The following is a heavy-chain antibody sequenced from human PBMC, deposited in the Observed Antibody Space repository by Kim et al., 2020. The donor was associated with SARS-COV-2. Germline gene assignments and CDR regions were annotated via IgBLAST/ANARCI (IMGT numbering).Heavy chain of an antibody. D-gene: IGHD6-19*01. Sequence: SRDNAKNTLYLQMNSLRAEDTAVYYCARDAAVAGPSDYWGQGTLVTVSS. CDR3: ARDAAVAGPSDY. J-gene: IGHJ4*02. V-gene: IGHV3-53*01.